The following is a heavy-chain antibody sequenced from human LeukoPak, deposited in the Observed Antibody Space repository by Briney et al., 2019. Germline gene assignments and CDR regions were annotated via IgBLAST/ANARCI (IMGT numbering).Heavy chain of an antibody. CDR1: EFSVGSNY. CDR3: ARGRTSVRGYCYGISRGNWFDP. D-gene: IGHD5-18*01. J-gene: IGHJ5*02. Sequence: GGSLRLSCAASEFSVGSNYMSWVRQAPGKGLEWVSLIYSGGSTNYADSVKGRFTISRDSSKNTLYLQMNSLRAEDTAVYYCARGRTSVRGYCYGISRGNWFDPWGQGTLVTVSS. V-gene: IGHV3-66*01. CDR2: IYSGGST.